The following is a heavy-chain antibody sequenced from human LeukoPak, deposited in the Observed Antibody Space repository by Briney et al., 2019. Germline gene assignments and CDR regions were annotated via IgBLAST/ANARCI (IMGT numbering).Heavy chain of an antibody. CDR1: GFTFSSYW. D-gene: IGHD4-4*01. Sequence: PGGSLRLSCAASGFTFSSYWMHWVRQAPGKGLVWVSRINSDGSSTSYADSVKGRFTISRDNAKNTLYLQMNSLRAEDAAVYYCAKCPRGYSIAYFDYWGQGTLVTVSS. CDR2: INSDGSST. V-gene: IGHV3-74*01. CDR3: AKCPRGYSIAYFDY. J-gene: IGHJ4*02.